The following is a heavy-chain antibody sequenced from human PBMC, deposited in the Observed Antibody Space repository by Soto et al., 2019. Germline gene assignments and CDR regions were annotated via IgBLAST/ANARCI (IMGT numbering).Heavy chain of an antibody. CDR3: ASRGYYMPYYYYYMDV. Sequence: GGSLRLSCAASGFTFSSYAMSWVRQAPGKGLEWVSAISGSGDSTYYADSVKGRFTVSRDNSKNTLYLQMNSLRAEDTAVYYCASRGYYMPYYYYYMDVWGKGTTVTVSS. J-gene: IGHJ6*03. V-gene: IGHV3-23*01. CDR1: GFTFSSYA. CDR2: ISGSGDST. D-gene: IGHD3-3*01.